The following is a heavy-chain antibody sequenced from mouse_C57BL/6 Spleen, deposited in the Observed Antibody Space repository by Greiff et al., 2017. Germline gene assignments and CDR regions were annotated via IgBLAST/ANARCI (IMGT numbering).Heavy chain of an antibody. CDR3: ARIYYDYDDYAMDY. CDR2: IYPGSGST. D-gene: IGHD2-4*01. CDR1: GYTFTSYW. Sequence: QVQLKQPGAELVKPGASVKMSCKASGYTFTSYWITWVKQRPGQGLEWIGDIYPGSGSTNYNEKFKSKATLTVDTSSSTAYMQLSSLTSEDSAVYYCARIYYDYDDYAMDYWGQGTSVTVSS. J-gene: IGHJ4*01. V-gene: IGHV1-55*01.